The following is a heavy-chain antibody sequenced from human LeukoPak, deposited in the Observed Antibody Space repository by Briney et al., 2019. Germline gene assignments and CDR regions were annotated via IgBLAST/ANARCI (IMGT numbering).Heavy chain of an antibody. D-gene: IGHD3-22*01. CDR1: GFTFSSYA. CDR3: AKKYYYDSTGRYFDL. Sequence: GGSLRLSCAASGFTFSSYAMSWVRQAPGKGLEWVSAISGSGGSTYYADSVKGRFTISRDNSKNTLYLQMDSLRAEDTAVYYCAKKYYYDSTGRYFDLWGRGTLVTVSS. V-gene: IGHV3-23*01. CDR2: ISGSGGST. J-gene: IGHJ2*01.